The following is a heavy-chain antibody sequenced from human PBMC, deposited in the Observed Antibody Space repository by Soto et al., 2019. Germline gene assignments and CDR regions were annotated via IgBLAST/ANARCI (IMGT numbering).Heavy chain of an antibody. CDR1: GYTFTSYS. CDR2: INPSSGRT. J-gene: IGHJ6*02. V-gene: IGHV1-46*01. Sequence: ASVKVSCKASGYTFTSYSMHWVRQAPGQGLEWMGIINPSSGRTSYAQNFQGRVTMTSDTSTSIVYMEMSSLKSEDTAVYYCARDHNFGFILYAMDVWGQGXTVTVYS. D-gene: IGHD2-15*01. CDR3: ARDHNFGFILYAMDV.